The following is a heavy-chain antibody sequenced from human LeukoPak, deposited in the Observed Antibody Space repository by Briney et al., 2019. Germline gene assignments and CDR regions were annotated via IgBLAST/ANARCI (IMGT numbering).Heavy chain of an antibody. V-gene: IGHV1-46*01. D-gene: IGHD1-26*01. CDR2: INPSGGST. CDR3: ARGYTWESGSFFIDH. J-gene: IGHJ4*02. CDR1: GYTFSNYY. Sequence: ASVKVSCKPSGYTFSNYYIHWVRQAPGQGLEWMGIINPSGGSTSYAQKFQGRVTMTRDTSTSTVYMELSGLRSEDTAVYYCARGYTWESGSFFIDHWGQGTLVTVSS.